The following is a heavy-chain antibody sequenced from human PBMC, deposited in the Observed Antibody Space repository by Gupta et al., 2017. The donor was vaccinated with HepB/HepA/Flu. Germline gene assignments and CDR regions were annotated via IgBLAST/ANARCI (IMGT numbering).Heavy chain of an antibody. CDR3: ASYYYDSSGKFDY. CDR2: TYYSGSP. J-gene: IGHJ4*02. V-gene: IGHV4-30-4*01. D-gene: IGHD3-22*01. CDR1: GGSIRTGHYH. Sequence: QVQLQESGPGLVKPSQTLSLTCTVSGGSIRTGHYHWSWIRQPPGKGLEWIGYTYYSGSPYYNPSLRSRVSISIDTSKNQFYLRLSSVTAADTAVYYCASYYYDSSGKFDYWGQGTLVTVSS.